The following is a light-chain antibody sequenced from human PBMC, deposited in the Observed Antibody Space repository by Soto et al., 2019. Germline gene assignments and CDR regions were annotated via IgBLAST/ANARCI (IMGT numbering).Light chain of an antibody. CDR2: GAS. Sequence: EIGGTETPGTLCFSPDERATLSCRASQIIANNLAWYQQKPGQAPRLLIHGASTRAPGIPARFSGSGSGTEFTLTISSLQSEDFAIYYCQHYNNWPPLTFGQGTKVDIK. CDR3: QHYNNWPPLT. J-gene: IGKJ1*01. CDR1: QIIANN. V-gene: IGKV3-15*01.